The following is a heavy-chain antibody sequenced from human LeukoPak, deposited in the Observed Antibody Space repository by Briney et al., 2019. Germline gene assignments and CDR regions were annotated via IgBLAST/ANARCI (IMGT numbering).Heavy chain of an antibody. Sequence: GGSLRLSCAASGFTFSSFWMSWVRQAPGKGLEWVANIKRDGGDKYYVDSVKGRFSISRDNAKNSLHLHMNSLRAEDTAVYYCARGDEYTTSPWGQGTLVTVSS. CDR2: IKRDGGDK. D-gene: IGHD2-2*02. V-gene: IGHV3-7*05. CDR1: GFTFSSFW. J-gene: IGHJ4*02. CDR3: ARGDEYTTSP.